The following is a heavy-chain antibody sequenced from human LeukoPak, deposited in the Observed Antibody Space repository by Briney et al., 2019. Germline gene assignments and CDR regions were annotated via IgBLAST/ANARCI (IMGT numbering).Heavy chain of an antibody. J-gene: IGHJ4*02. CDR2: IYTSGST. CDR1: GGSISSYY. CDR3: AREAAAAGNFDY. D-gene: IGHD6-13*01. Sequence: NASETLSLTCTVSGGSISSYYWSWIRQPAGKGLEWIGRIYTSGSTNYNPSLKSRVTISVVKSKNQFSLKLSSVTAADTAVYYCAREAAAAGNFDYWGQGTLVTVSS. V-gene: IGHV4-4*07.